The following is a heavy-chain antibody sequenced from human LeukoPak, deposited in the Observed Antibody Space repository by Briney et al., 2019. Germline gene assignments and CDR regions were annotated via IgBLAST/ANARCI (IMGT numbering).Heavy chain of an antibody. J-gene: IGHJ4*02. D-gene: IGHD1-26*01. CDR2: INPNSGGT. CDR3: ARSFVSYSGSYYFDY. CDR1: GYTFTGYY. V-gene: IGHV1-2*02. Sequence: ASVKVSCKASGYTFTGYYMHWVRQAPGQGLEWMGWINPNSGGTNYAQKFQGRVTMTRDTSISTAYMELSRLRSEDTAVYYCARSFVSYSGSYYFDYWGQGTLVTVSS.